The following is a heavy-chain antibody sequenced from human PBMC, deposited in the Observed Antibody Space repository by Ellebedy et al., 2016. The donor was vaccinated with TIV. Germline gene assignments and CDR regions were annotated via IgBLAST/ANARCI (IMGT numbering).Heavy chain of an antibody. V-gene: IGHV1-69*13. CDR3: ARPDYGGSSYYYYGMDV. J-gene: IGHJ6*02. Sequence: AASVKVSCKASGGTFSSYAISWVRQAPGQGLEWMGGIIPIFGTANYAQKFQGRVTITADESTSTAYMELSSLRSEDTAVYYCARPDYGGSSYYYYGMDVWGQGTTVTVSS. D-gene: IGHD4-23*01. CDR1: GGTFSSYA. CDR2: IIPIFGTA.